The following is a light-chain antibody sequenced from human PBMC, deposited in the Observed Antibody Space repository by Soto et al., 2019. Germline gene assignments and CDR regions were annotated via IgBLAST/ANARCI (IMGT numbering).Light chain of an antibody. Sequence: DIQMTHSPSSLSASFGDIFTITFRASRTIDNYLNWYQQKPGRAPELLVYATSSLQSGVPSRFTGGGSGTHFTLTISGLQPEDFATYFCQQSYNTPITFGQGTRLEIK. V-gene: IGKV1-39*01. CDR3: QQSYNTPIT. CDR2: ATS. CDR1: RTIDNY. J-gene: IGKJ5*01.